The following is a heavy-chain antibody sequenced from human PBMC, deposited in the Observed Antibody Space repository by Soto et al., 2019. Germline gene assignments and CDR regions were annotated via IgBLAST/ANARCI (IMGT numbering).Heavy chain of an antibody. CDR2: IYHTGSS. J-gene: IGHJ5*02. D-gene: IGHD3-10*01. CDR3: GGRTSLASVQLFVGEISNHNWFAP. CDR1: GGSISSGDYY. V-gene: IGHV4-39*01. Sequence: PSETLSLTCAVSGGSISSGDYYWSWIRQHPGKGLEWIGYIYHTGSSYYNPSLQGRVTISMDKSKNQFSLKLTSVTAADTAIYFCGGRTSLASVQLFVGEISNHNWFAPWSQGTLVTVSS.